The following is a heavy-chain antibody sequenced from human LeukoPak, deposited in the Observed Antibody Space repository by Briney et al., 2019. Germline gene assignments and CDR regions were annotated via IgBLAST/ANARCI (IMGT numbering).Heavy chain of an antibody. D-gene: IGHD3-10*01. CDR3: AKRGIVIRAVIIVGFHKEAYYFDD. CDR1: GFTFSSYA. J-gene: IGHJ4*02. CDR2: ISGSAGGT. V-gene: IGHV3-23*01. Sequence: PGGSLRLSCAASGFTFSSYAMSWVRQAPGKGLEWVSAISGSAGGTIYAASVKGRFTISRDNPKNTLYLQMNSLRAEDTAVYFCAKRGIVIRAVIIVGFHKEAYYFDDWGQGTLVTVSS.